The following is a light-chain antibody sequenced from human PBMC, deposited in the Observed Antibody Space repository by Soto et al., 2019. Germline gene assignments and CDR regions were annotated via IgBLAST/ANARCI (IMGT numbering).Light chain of an antibody. V-gene: IGKV1-39*01. J-gene: IGKJ1*01. CDR2: AAS. CDR1: QSLSSY. Sequence: DIQMTQSPSSLSASVGDRVTITCRASQSLSSYLNWYQQKPGKAPKLLIYAASSLQIGVPSRFSGSGSGTDFTLTISSLQPEDFATYYCQQSYSTWTFGQGTKVEIK. CDR3: QQSYSTWT.